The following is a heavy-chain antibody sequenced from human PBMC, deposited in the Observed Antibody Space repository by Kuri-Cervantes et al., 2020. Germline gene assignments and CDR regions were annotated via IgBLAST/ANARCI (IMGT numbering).Heavy chain of an antibody. D-gene: IGHD5-24*01. V-gene: IGHV3-30-3*01. Sequence: GGSLRLCCAASGFTFSSYAMHWVRQAPGKGLEWVAVISYDGSNKYYADSVKGRFTISRDNAKNSLYLQMNSLRAEDTAVYYCARVDESVFDYWGQGTLVTVSS. CDR2: ISYDGSNK. CDR1: GFTFSSYA. J-gene: IGHJ4*02. CDR3: ARVDESVFDY.